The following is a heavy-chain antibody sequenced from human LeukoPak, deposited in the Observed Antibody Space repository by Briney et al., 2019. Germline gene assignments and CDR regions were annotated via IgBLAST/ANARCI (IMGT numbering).Heavy chain of an antibody. CDR1: GGSISSGGYY. CDR2: IYYSGST. J-gene: IGHJ3*02. CDR3: ARRGPYYYDSSGYFRAFDI. Sequence: PSETLSLTCTVSGGSISSGGYYWSWIRQHPGKGLEWIGYIYYSGSTYYNPSLKSRVTISVDTSKNQFSLKLSSVTAADTAVYYCARRGPYYYDSSGYFRAFDIWGQGTMVTVSS. V-gene: IGHV4-31*03. D-gene: IGHD3-22*01.